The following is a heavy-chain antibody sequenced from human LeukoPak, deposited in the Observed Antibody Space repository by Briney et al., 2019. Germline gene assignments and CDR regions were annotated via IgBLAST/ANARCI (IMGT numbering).Heavy chain of an antibody. V-gene: IGHV1-8*01. CDR2: MNPNSGNT. Sequence: ASVKVSCKASGYTFTSYDINWVRQATGQGLEWMGWMNPNSGNTGYAQKFQGRVTMTRNTSISTAYMELSSLRSEDTAVYYCARVRVIGCSSTSCYWFDPWGQGTLVTVSS. CDR3: ARVRVIGCSSTSCYWFDP. J-gene: IGHJ5*02. CDR1: GYTFTSYD. D-gene: IGHD2-2*01.